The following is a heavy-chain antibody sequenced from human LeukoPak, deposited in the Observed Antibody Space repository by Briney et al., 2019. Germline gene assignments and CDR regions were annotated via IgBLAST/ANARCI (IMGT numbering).Heavy chain of an antibody. D-gene: IGHD3/OR15-3a*01. J-gene: IGHJ6*03. Sequence: GGSLRLSCAASGFTFSSYEMNWVRQAPGKGLEWVSYISSSGSTIYYADSVKGRFTISRDNAKNSLYLQMNSLRAEDTAVYYCARDGVFGLIIIPVHYYYYMDVWGKGTTVTVSS. CDR3: ARDGVFGLIIIPVHYYYYMDV. CDR2: ISSSGSTI. V-gene: IGHV3-48*03. CDR1: GFTFSSYE.